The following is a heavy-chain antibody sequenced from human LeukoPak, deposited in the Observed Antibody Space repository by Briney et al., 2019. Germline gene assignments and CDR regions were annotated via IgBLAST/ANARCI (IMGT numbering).Heavy chain of an antibody. CDR1: GYTFTRYY. Sequence: ASVKVSCKASGYTFTRYYMHSVRQAPGHGLEWWGIFNPSGGSTSYAQKFQGRVTMTRDMSTSIVYMELSSLRSEDTAVYYGARAGVLLWFGESPGAFDIWGQWTMVTVSS. D-gene: IGHD3-10*01. V-gene: IGHV1-46*01. CDR3: ARAGVLLWFGESPGAFDI. CDR2: FNPSGGST. J-gene: IGHJ3*02.